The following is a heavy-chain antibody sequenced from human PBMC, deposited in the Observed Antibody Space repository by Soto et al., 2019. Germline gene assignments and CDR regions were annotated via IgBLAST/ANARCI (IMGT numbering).Heavy chain of an antibody. CDR3: ARGIAAAGTFAENWFDP. CDR2: IYYSGST. D-gene: IGHD6-13*01. J-gene: IGHJ5*02. Sequence: SETLSLTCTVSGGSISSGGYYWSWIRQHPGKGLEWIGYIYYSGSTYYNPSLKSRVTISVDTSKNQFSLKLSSVTAADTAVYYCARGIAAAGTFAENWFDPWGQGTLVTVS. CDR1: GGSISSGGYY. V-gene: IGHV4-31*03.